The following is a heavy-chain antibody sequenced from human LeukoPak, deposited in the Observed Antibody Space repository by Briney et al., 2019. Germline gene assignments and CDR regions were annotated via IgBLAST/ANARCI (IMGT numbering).Heavy chain of an antibody. J-gene: IGHJ4*02. CDR2: INHSGST. D-gene: IGHD3/OR15-3a*01. Sequence: SETLSLTCAVSGGSFSGYYWSWIRQPPGKGLEWIGEINHSGSTNYNPSLKSRVTISVDTSKNQFSLKLRSLTAADTAVYYCARWNYDIWTGHRYFDYWGQGTLVIVSS. V-gene: IGHV4-34*01. CDR3: ARWNYDIWTGHRYFDY. CDR1: GGSFSGYY.